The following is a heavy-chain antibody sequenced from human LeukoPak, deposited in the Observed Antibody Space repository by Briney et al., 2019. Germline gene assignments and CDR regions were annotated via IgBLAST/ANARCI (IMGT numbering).Heavy chain of an antibody. V-gene: IGHV3-49*04. CDR3: TRDKIVVVAPYAFDI. J-gene: IGHJ3*02. Sequence: GGSLRLSCTASGFTFGDYAMSWVRKAPGKGLEWVGFIRSKAYGGTTEYAASVKGRFTISRDDSKSIAYLQMNSLKTEDTAVYYCTRDKIVVVAPYAFDIWGQGTMVTVSS. CDR1: GFTFGDYA. D-gene: IGHD3-22*01. CDR2: IRSKAYGGTT.